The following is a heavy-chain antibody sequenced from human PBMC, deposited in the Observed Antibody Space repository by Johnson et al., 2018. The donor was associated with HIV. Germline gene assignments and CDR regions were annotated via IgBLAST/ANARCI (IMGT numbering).Heavy chain of an antibody. CDR1: GFTFSSYA. J-gene: IGHJ3*02. V-gene: IGHV3-30*14. CDR3: ARGKVGATREAFDI. Sequence: QVQLLESGGGVVQPGRSLRLSCAASGFTFSSYAMHWVRQAPGKGLEWVAVISYDGSNKYYADSVKGRFTISRDNSKNTLYLQMNSLRAEDTALYYCARGKVGATREAFDIWGQGTMVTVSS. CDR2: ISYDGSNK. D-gene: IGHD1-26*01.